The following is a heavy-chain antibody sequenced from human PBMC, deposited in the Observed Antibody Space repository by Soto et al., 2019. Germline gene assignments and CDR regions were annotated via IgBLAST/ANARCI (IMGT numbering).Heavy chain of an antibody. D-gene: IGHD2-21*02. V-gene: IGHV3-48*02. Sequence: SSESMSYADSVKGRFTVSRDNAKNSLSLQMNSLRDDDTAVYYCARDSDFAFDYWGQGTLVTVSS. J-gene: IGHJ4*02. CDR2: SSESM. CDR3: ARDSDFAFDY.